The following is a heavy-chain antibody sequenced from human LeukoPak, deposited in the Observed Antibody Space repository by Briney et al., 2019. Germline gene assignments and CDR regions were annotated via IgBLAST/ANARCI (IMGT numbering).Heavy chain of an antibody. J-gene: IGHJ4*02. D-gene: IGHD6-13*01. V-gene: IGHV4-34*01. CDR3: ARGPRSSSWYDPFDY. CDR2: INHSGST. Sequence: SETLSLTCAVYGGSFSGYYWSWIRHPPGKGLEWIGEINHSGSTNYNPSLKSRVTISVDTSKNQFSLKLSSVTAADTAVYYCARGPRSSSWYDPFDYWGQGTLVTVSS. CDR1: GGSFSGYY.